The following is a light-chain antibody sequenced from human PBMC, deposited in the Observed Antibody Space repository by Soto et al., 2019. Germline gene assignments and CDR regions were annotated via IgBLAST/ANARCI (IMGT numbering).Light chain of an antibody. V-gene: IGLV1-51*02. CDR1: SSNIGNNY. CDR2: ENN. Sequence: QSALTQPPSVSAAPGQKVTISCSGSSSNIGNNYVAWYQQLPGTAPKLLIYENNKRPSGIPDRFSGSKSGTSATLGITGLQTGDEADYYCGTWDSSLSAGVFGGGTNLTVL. J-gene: IGLJ2*01. CDR3: GTWDSSLSAGV.